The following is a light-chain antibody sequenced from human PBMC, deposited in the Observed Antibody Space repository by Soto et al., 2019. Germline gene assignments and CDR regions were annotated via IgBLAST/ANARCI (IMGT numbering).Light chain of an antibody. CDR3: QQYNHWPS. V-gene: IGKV3-15*01. CDR1: QSLNGN. J-gene: IGKJ1*01. CDR2: GAS. Sequence: EIVMTQSPDTLSVSPGERATLSCRASQSLNGNLAWYQQKPGQAPRLLIYGASIRATGIPARFSGSGSETEFTLIIDSLQSEDFALYYCQQYNHWPSFGPGTTGEVK.